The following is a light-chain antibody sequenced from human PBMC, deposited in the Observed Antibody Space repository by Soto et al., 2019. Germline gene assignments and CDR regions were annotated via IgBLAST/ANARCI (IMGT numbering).Light chain of an antibody. Sequence: DIQMTQSPSTLSASVGDRVTITCRASQSISSWLAWYQQKPGKAPKLLIYKASSLESGVPSRFSGSGSATEFTLTISSLQPDDFATYYCQKYDSYSLTFGGGTKVEIK. CDR1: QSISSW. CDR3: QKYDSYSLT. J-gene: IGKJ4*01. CDR2: KAS. V-gene: IGKV1-5*03.